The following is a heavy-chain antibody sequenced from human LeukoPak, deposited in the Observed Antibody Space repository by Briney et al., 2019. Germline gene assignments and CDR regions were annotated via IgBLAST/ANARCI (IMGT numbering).Heavy chain of an antibody. CDR2: ISAYNGNT. V-gene: IGHV1-18*01. D-gene: IGHD3-9*01. CDR3: ARVYPYYDILTGYYRGSAFDI. CDR1: GYTFTSYG. Sequence: ASVKVSCKASGYTFTSYGISWVRQAPGQGLEWMGWISAYNGNTNYAQKLQGRVTMTTDTSTSTAYMELRSLRSDDTAVYYCARVYPYYDILTGYYRGSAFDIWGQGTMVTVSS. J-gene: IGHJ3*02.